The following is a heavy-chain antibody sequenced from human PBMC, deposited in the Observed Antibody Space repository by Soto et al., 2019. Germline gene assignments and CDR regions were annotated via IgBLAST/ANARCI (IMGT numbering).Heavy chain of an antibody. CDR3: ASGVQTYYDYVWGILRY. CDR2: IIPIFGTA. Sequence: QVQLVQSGAEVKKPGSSVKVSCKASGGTFSSYAISWVRQAPGQGLEWMGGIIPIFGTANYAQKFQGRVTITADEATSTAYMELRSLRSEDTGVYYCASGVQTYYDYVWGILRYWGQGTLVTVSS. CDR1: GGTFSSYA. J-gene: IGHJ4*02. D-gene: IGHD3-16*01. V-gene: IGHV1-69*01.